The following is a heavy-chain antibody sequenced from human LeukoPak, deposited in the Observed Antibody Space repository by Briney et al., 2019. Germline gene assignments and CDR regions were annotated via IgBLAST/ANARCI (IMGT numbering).Heavy chain of an antibody. D-gene: IGHD3-22*01. CDR3: ARHVGRGYFALLY. V-gene: IGHV4-59*08. CDR1: GDSISSYY. CDR2: FYYSGST. Sequence: SETLSLTCTVSGDSISSYYWSWIRQPPGKGLEWIGYFYYSGSTNYNPSLKSRVTISVDTSKSQFSLKLSSVTAADTAVYYCARHVGRGYFALLYWGQGTLVTVSS. J-gene: IGHJ4*02.